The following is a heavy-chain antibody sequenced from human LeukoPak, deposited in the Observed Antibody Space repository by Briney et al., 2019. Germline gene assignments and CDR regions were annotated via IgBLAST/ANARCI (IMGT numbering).Heavy chain of an antibody. CDR3: ARVLGRNYYYMDV. CDR1: GGSISTYY. CDR2: IYISGST. D-gene: IGHD1-14*01. Sequence: PSETLSLTCSVSGGSISTYYGSWIRQPAGKGLEWIGRIYISGSTNYNPSLKSRVTMSVDTSKNQFSLKLTSVTAADTAVYYCARVLGRNYYYMDVWGKGTTVTVSS. V-gene: IGHV4-4*07. J-gene: IGHJ6*03.